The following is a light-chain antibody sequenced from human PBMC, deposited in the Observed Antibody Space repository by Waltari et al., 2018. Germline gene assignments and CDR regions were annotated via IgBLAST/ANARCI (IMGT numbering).Light chain of an antibody. CDR3: QQRSNWPT. CDR2: DAS. CDR1: QSVSSY. J-gene: IGKJ1*01. V-gene: IGKV3-11*01. Sequence: EIVLTQSPATLSLSPGERATLSCRASQSVSSYLAWYQQKPGQAPRLLIYDASSRATGIPARCSGSGSGTDFTLTISSLEPEDFAVYYCQQRSNWPTFGQGTKVEIK.